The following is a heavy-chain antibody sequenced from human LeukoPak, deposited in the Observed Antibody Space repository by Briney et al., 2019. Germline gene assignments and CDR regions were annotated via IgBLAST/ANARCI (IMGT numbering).Heavy chain of an antibody. CDR3: AKAGYTMLVVVITGAFDI. V-gene: IGHV3-23*01. CDR2: ISGSGGST. J-gene: IGHJ3*02. CDR1: GFTFSSYG. Sequence: GGSLTLSCAASGFTFSSYGMSWVRQAPGKGLEWVLAISGSGGSTYNADTVKGRFTISRDNSKNTLYLQMNSLRAGDTAVYYCAKAGYTMLVVVITGAFDIWGQGTMVTVSS. D-gene: IGHD3-22*01.